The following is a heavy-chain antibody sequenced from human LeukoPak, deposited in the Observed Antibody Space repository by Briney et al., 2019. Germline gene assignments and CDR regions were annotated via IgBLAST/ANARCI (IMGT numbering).Heavy chain of an antibody. CDR2: IYPGDSDT. CDR1: GYSFTAYW. CDR3: ARHSGGGAAPDYYMDV. J-gene: IGHJ6*03. V-gene: IGHV5-51*01. D-gene: IGHD2-15*01. Sequence: GESLKISCKGSGYSFTAYWIGWVRQMPGKGLEWMGIIYPGDSDTRYSPSFQGQVTISADKSISTAYLQWSSLKASDTAMYYCARHSGGGAAPDYYMDVWGKGTTVTISS.